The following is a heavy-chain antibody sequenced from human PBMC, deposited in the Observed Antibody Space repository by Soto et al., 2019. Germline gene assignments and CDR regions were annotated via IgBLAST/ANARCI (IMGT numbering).Heavy chain of an antibody. V-gene: IGHV4-39*01. J-gene: IGHJ6*03. Sequence: SETLSLTCTVSGGSISSSSYYWGWIRQPPGKGLEWIGSIYYSGSTYYNPSLKSRVTISVDTSKNQFSLKLSSVTAADTAVYYCARRRACSSTSCYSDYSYYYMDVWGKGNTVTVSS. CDR1: GGSISSSSYY. D-gene: IGHD2-2*01. CDR3: ARRRACSSTSCYSDYSYYYMDV. CDR2: IYYSGST.